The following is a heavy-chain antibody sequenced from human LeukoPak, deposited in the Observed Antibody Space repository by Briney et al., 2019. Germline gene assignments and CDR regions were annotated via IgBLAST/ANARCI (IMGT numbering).Heavy chain of an antibody. V-gene: IGHV4-34*01. D-gene: IGHD3-10*01. CDR2: INHSGST. CDR3: ARRTIGNVLPRY. Sequence: PSETLSLTCTVSGGSISSYYWSWIRQPPGKGLEWIGEINHSGSTNYNPSLKSRITISVDTSKNQFSLKLSSVTAADTAVYYCARRTIGNVLPRYWGQGTLVTVSS. J-gene: IGHJ4*02. CDR1: GGSISSYY.